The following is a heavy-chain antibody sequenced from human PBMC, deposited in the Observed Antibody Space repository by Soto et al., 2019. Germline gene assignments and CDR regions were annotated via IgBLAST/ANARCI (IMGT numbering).Heavy chain of an antibody. CDR2: ISYDGSNK. CDR3: ARGTGDNDY. CDR1: GFTFSSYA. J-gene: IGHJ4*02. V-gene: IGHV3-30-3*01. Sequence: QVQLVESGGGVVQPGRSLRLSCAASGFTFSSYAMHWVRQAPGKGLEWVAVISYDGSNKYYADSVKGRFTISRDNSKNTLYLQMNSLRAEDTAVYYCARGTGDNDYWGQGTLVTVSS. D-gene: IGHD3-9*01.